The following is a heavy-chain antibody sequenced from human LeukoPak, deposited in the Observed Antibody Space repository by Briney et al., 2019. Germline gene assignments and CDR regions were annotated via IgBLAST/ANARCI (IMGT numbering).Heavy chain of an antibody. CDR1: GFTVSSNY. CDR3: ARESDGSGSYYNPPLSY. D-gene: IGHD3-10*01. V-gene: IGHV3-66*01. CDR2: IYSGGST. Sequence: GGSLRLSCAASGFTVSSNYMSWVRQAPGKGLEWVSVIYSGGSTYYADSVKGRFTISRDNSKNTLYLQMNSLRAEDTAVYYCARESDGSGSYYNPPLSYWGQGTLVTVSS. J-gene: IGHJ4*02.